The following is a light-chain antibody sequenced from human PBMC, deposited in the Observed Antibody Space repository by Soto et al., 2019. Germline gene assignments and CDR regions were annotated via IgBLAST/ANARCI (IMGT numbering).Light chain of an antibody. CDR1: QSVSSSY. V-gene: IGKV3-20*01. Sequence: EIVLTQSPGTLSLSPGERATLSCRASQSVSSSYLAWYQQKPGQAPRLLIYGASSRATGIPDRFSGSGSGTDFTLTISRLEPEYFAVYYCQQYCSSLFTFGPWTKVDIK. CDR2: GAS. J-gene: IGKJ3*01. CDR3: QQYCSSLFT.